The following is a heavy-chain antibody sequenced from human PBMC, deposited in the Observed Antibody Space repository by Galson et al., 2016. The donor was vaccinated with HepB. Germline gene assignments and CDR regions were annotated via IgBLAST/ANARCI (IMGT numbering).Heavy chain of an antibody. D-gene: IGHD6-25*01. CDR1: GFTFSNFA. Sequence: SLRLSCAASGFTFSNFAMSWVRQAPGKGLEWVSHISGSGSTIYYADSVKGRFTVSRGNAKNSLYLQMNSLRVEDTAVYYCAREADTWGQGTLVTVSS. CDR2: ISGSGSTI. CDR3: AREADT. J-gene: IGHJ4*02. V-gene: IGHV3-11*01.